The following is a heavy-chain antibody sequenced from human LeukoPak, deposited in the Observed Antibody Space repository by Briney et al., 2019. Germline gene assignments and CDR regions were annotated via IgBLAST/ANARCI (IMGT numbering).Heavy chain of an antibody. J-gene: IGHJ4*02. D-gene: IGHD3-10*01. V-gene: IGHV4-31*03. CDR2: IYYSGST. CDR1: GGSISSGGYY. Sequence: SQTLSLTCTVSGGSISSGGYYWSWIRQHPGKGLEWIGYIYYSGSTYYNPSLKSRVTISVDTSKNQFSLKLSSVTAADTAVYHCASWGRLLWFGELLEGGDYWGQGTLVTVSS. CDR3: ASWGRLLWFGELLEGGDY.